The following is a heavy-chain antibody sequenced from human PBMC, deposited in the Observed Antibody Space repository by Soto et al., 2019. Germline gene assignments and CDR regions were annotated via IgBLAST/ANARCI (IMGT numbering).Heavy chain of an antibody. CDR2: IFPTGSA. V-gene: IGHV4-4*02. Sequence: QVQLQESGPGLMKPSGTLSLTCAVSGGSITSNWWSWVRQPPGEGLEWIAEIFPTGSANYNPSLMGRLTISMDKSRNHLSLNLNSVTAADTAVYYCARHIAVSGTRGFDHWGQGTLVTVSS. J-gene: IGHJ4*02. CDR1: GGSITSNW. D-gene: IGHD2-21*01. CDR3: ARHIAVSGTRGFDH.